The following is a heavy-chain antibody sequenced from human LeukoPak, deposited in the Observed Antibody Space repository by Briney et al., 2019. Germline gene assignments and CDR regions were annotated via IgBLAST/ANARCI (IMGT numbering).Heavy chain of an antibody. J-gene: IGHJ3*02. CDR3: ARQAPYYIPLPGDDAFDI. CDR2: IYPKDSTT. Sequence: GESLKISCQASGFNFTNFWIAWVRQMPGKGLEWMGVIYPKDSTTKYNPSVQGQVTMSVDQSSRTAYLQWDSLKASDTAMYFCARQAPYYIPLPGDDAFDIWGQGTMVTVSS. CDR1: GFNFTNFW. D-gene: IGHD3-10*01. V-gene: IGHV5-51*01.